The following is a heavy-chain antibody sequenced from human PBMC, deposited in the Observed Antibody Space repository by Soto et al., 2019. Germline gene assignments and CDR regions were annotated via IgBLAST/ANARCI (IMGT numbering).Heavy chain of an antibody. J-gene: IGHJ4*02. CDR3: ARESEDLTSNFDY. CDR2: ISSTTNYI. Sequence: GSLRLSCAASGFTFTRYSMNWVRQAPGKGLEWVSSISSTTNYIYYADSMKGRFTVSRDNAKNSVYLEMNSLSAEDTALYYCARESEDLTSNFDYWGQGTLITVSS. CDR1: GFTFTRYS. V-gene: IGHV3-21*01.